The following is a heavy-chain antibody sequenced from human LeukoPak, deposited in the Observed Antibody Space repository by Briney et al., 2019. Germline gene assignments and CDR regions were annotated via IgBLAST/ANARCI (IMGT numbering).Heavy chain of an antibody. CDR1: GFTFSNYW. Sequence: GRSLRLSCAAAGFTFSNYWMISVRPAPGEGLEGVGNVKQDGSEKRYADSVSGRFSISRDNAQTSLYLQMNSLRAEDMAVYYCARASDPWLQLTWGQGTLVTVSS. J-gene: IGHJ5*02. CDR2: VKQDGSEK. V-gene: IGHV3-7*05. D-gene: IGHD5-24*01. CDR3: ARASDPWLQLT.